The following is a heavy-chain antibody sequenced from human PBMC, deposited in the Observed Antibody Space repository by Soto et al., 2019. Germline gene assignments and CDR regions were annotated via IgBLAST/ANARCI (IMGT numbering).Heavy chain of an antibody. J-gene: IGHJ6*03. D-gene: IGHD1-26*01. CDR2: ISGTSGSI. V-gene: IGHV3-48*01. Sequence: GGSLRLSCPASEFTFSIYSMTWVRQAPGKGLEWVSSISGTSGSIYYADSVKGRFTISRDNAKNSLYLQMNSLAAVDTAVYYCARVRGSSYDYSSTEVWGKGTPVTVSS. CDR3: ARVRGSSYDYSSTEV. CDR1: EFTFSIYS.